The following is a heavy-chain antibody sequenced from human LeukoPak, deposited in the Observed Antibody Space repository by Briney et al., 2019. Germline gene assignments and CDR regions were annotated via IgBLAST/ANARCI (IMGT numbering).Heavy chain of an antibody. D-gene: IGHD2-21*01. CDR1: GITLSNYG. J-gene: IGHJ4*01. CDR2: QSGSGGGK. Sequence: PGGSLRLSCAVSGITLSNYGMSWVRQPPGKGLEWVAGQSGSGGGKNYADSVQGRFTISRDNPKNTLYLQMNSLRAEDRAVYFCARRGVVIRVFLVGFHKEAYYFNSWGQGALVTVSS. CDR3: ARRGVVIRVFLVGFHKEAYYFNS. V-gene: IGHV3-23*01.